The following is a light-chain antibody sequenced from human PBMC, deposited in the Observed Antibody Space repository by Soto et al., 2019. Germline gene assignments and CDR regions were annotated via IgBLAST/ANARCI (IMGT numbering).Light chain of an antibody. J-gene: IGKJ4*01. CDR3: QQINSYPRT. CDR2: AAS. V-gene: IGKV1-9*01. Sequence: DIHLTQSPSFLSASVGDRVTITCRASQGIGGYLAWYQHKPGKAPNLLMYAASTLQSGVPSRFSGSGSGTEFTLTINSLQPEDFATYYSQQINSYPRTFGGGTKVDI. CDR1: QGIGGY.